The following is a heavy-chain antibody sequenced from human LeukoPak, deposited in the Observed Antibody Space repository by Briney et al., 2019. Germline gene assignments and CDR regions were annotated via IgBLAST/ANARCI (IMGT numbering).Heavy chain of an antibody. J-gene: IGHJ6*03. V-gene: IGHV1-69*04. CDR1: GGTFSSYA. Sequence: SVKVSCKASGGTFSSYAISWVRQAPGQGLEWMGRIIPILGIANYAQKFQGRVTMTRDTSISTAYMELSRLRSDDTAVYYCARGTYYYMDVWGKGTTVTVSS. CDR2: IIPILGIA. CDR3: ARGTYYYMDV. D-gene: IGHD1-1*01.